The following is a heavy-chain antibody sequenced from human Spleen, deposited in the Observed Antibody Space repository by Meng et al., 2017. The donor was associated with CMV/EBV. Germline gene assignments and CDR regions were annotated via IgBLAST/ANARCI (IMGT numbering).Heavy chain of an antibody. CDR2: ISRRSNNP. J-gene: IGHJ4*02. Sequence: GGSLRLSCAASGFTFKTYNMNWVRQAPGKGLEWVSSISRRSNNPYYADSVKGRFTISRDNAKNSLYLQMNSLRAEDTAAYYCARMGEMATIGVDYWGQGTLVTVSS. D-gene: IGHD5-24*01. V-gene: IGHV3-21*01. CDR1: GFTFKTYN. CDR3: ARMGEMATIGVDY.